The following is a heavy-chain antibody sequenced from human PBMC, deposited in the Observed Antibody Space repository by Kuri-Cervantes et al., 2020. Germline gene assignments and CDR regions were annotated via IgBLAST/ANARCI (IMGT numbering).Heavy chain of an antibody. D-gene: IGHD7-27*01. V-gene: IGHV4-4*02. Sequence: SETLSLTCAVSGGSISSSNWWSWVRQPPGKGLEWIGEIYHSGSTNYNPSLKSRVTISVDTSKNQFSLKLSSVTAADTAVYYCARHPGDPRYYYYYMDVWGKGTTVTVSS. CDR2: IYHSGST. CDR3: ARHPGDPRYYYYYMDV. CDR1: GGSISSSNW. J-gene: IGHJ6*03.